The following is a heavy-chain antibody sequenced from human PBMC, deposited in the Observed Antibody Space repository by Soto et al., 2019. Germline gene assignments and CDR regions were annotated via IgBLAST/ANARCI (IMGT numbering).Heavy chain of an antibody. CDR2: INAGNGNT. Sequence: GASVKVSCKASGYTFTSYAMHWVRQAPGQRLEWMGWINAGNGNTKYSQKFQGRVTITRDTSASTAYMELSSLRSEDTAVYYCASPRGPAGGYYYYYYMDVWGKGTTVTVSS. CDR3: ASPRGPAGGYYYYYYMDV. CDR1: GYTFTSYA. V-gene: IGHV1-3*01. D-gene: IGHD3-10*01. J-gene: IGHJ6*03.